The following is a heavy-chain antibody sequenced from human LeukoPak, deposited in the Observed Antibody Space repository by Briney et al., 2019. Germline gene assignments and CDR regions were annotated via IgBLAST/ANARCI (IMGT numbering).Heavy chain of an antibody. J-gene: IGHJ5*02. CDR3: ARVGSYDSSGPLGDWFDP. V-gene: IGHV4-59*01. D-gene: IGHD3-22*01. CDR2: IYYSGST. CDR1: GGSISTYY. Sequence: SETLSLTCTVSGGSISTYYWSWIRQPPGKGLEWIGYIYYSGSTNYNPSLKSRVTISVDTSKNQFSLKLSSVTAADTAVYYCARVGSYDSSGPLGDWFDPWGQGTLVTVSS.